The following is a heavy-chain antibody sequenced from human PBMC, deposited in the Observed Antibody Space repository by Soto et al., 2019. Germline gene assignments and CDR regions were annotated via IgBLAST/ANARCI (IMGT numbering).Heavy chain of an antibody. J-gene: IGHJ4*02. CDR2: ISFDGSNK. Sequence: QVQLVESGGGVVQPGRSLRLSCAASGFTFSSYAMHWVRQAPGKGLEWVAVISFDGSNKYYADSVKDRFTVSRDNSKNTLYVLMNSLRAEDTAVYYCGRDRRFGNGYNLGFDYWGQGTLVTVSS. CDR1: GFTFSSYA. D-gene: IGHD5-12*01. V-gene: IGHV3-30-3*01. CDR3: GRDRRFGNGYNLGFDY.